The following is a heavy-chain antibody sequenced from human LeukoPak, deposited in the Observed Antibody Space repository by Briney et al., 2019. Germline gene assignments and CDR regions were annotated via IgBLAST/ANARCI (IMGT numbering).Heavy chain of an antibody. CDR3: AREGDSSSVGWFDP. CDR1: GYSISSGYY. D-gene: IGHD6-13*01. Sequence: SETLSLTCTVSGYSISSGYYWGWIRQPPGKGLEWIGSIYHSGITYYSPSLKSRVTISVDTSKNQFSLKLSSVTAADTAVYYCAREGDSSSVGWFDPWGQGTLVTVSS. CDR2: IYHSGIT. V-gene: IGHV4-38-2*02. J-gene: IGHJ5*02.